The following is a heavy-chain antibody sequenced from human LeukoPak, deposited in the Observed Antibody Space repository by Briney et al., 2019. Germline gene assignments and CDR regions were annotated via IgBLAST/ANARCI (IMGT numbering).Heavy chain of an antibody. J-gene: IGHJ4*02. V-gene: IGHV3-23*01. CDR1: GFTFSRHA. D-gene: IGHD5-24*01. Sequence: GGSLRLSCAASGFTFSRHAVSWVRQAPGKGLEWVSTTGLNSVNTLCAESVQGRFSISRDNSKNTLDLQMDNLRVDDTAVYYCAKGDDIGKHPTRAYYFDTWGQGTLVTVSS. CDR3: AKGDDIGKHPTRAYYFDT. CDR2: TGLNSVNT.